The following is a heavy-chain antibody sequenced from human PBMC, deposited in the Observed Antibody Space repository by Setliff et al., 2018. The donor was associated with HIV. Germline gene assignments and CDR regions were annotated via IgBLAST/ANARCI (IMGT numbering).Heavy chain of an antibody. D-gene: IGHD4-17*01. CDR1: GGSFTSYY. CDR3: ATFFVSTATTQDY. J-gene: IGHJ4*02. V-gene: IGHV4-34*01. Sequence: SETLSLTCAVYGGSFTSYYWTWIRQAPGKDLEWIGEINHNGGTNYNPSLKSRVTISVDRSKNQFFLKLNSLTAADTGVYYCATFFVSTATTQDYWGQGTLVTVSS. CDR2: INHNGGT.